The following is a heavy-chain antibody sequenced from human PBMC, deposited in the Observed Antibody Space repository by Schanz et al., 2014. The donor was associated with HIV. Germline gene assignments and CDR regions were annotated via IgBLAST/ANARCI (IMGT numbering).Heavy chain of an antibody. CDR3: ARGSGPYYYYYGMDV. D-gene: IGHD3-10*01. J-gene: IGHJ6*02. CDR2: IRDSDGIA. CDR1: GFSLSGSV. V-gene: IGHV3-23*01. Sequence: EVQLLESGGGLVQPGGSLRLSCVVSGFSLSGSVMYWVRQAPGKGLEWVSAIRDSDGIATYADSVKGRFTISRDNSKNTLYLQMNSLRAEDRAVYYCARGSGPYYYYYGMDVWGQGTTVTVS.